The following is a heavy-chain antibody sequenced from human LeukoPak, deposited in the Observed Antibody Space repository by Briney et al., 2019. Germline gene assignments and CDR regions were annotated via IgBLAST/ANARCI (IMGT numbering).Heavy chain of an antibody. CDR3: ARVVSDFWSGYNWFDP. CDR1: GGSISSSSYY. CDR2: IYYSGST. J-gene: IGHJ5*02. V-gene: IGHV4-39*07. Sequence: SETLSLTCTVSGGSISSSSYYWGWIRQPPGKGLEWIESIYYSGSTYYNPSLKSRVTISVGTSKNQFSLKLSSVTAADTAVYYCARVVSDFWSGYNWFDPWGQGTLVTVSS. D-gene: IGHD3-3*01.